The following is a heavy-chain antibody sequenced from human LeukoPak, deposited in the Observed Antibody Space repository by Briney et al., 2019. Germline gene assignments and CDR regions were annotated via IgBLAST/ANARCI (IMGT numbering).Heavy chain of an antibody. Sequence: ASVKVSCKASGYTSTNYAMNWVRQAPGQGLEWMGWINTNTRNPTYAQGFTGRFVFSLDTSVSTAYLQISSLKAEDTAVYYCARDSRAGRINWFDPWGQGTLVTVSS. CDR3: ARDSRAGRINWFDP. V-gene: IGHV7-4-1*02. CDR2: INTNTRNP. CDR1: GYTSTNYA. J-gene: IGHJ5*02. D-gene: IGHD6-19*01.